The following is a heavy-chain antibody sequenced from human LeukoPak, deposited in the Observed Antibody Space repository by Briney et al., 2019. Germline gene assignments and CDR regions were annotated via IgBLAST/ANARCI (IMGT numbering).Heavy chain of an antibody. V-gene: IGHV3-23*01. Sequence: PGGSLRLSCAASAFTFSSYAMSWVRQAPGKGLEWVSAISGSGGSTYYADSVKGRFTISRDNSKNTLYLQMNSLRAEDTAVYYCAKGSDFWSGYFGYWGQGTLVTVSS. CDR2: ISGSGGST. J-gene: IGHJ4*02. CDR3: AKGSDFWSGYFGY. CDR1: AFTFSSYA. D-gene: IGHD3-3*01.